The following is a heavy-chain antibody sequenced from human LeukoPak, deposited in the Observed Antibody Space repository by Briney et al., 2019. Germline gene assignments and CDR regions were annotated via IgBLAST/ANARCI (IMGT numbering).Heavy chain of an antibody. CDR2: ISGSGGST. J-gene: IGHJ4*02. D-gene: IGHD6-13*01. Sequence: GGSLRLSCAASGFTFSSYAMSWVRQAPGKGLEWVSAISGSGGSTYYADSVKGRFTISRDNSKNTLYLQMNSLRAEDTAVYYCAKVMDAYSSSWYQNPYYFDYWGQGTLVTVSS. CDR1: GFTFSSYA. CDR3: AKVMDAYSSSWYQNPYYFDY. V-gene: IGHV3-23*01.